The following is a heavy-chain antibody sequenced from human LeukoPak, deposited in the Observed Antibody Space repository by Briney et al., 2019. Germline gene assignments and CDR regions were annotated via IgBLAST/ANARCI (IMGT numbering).Heavy chain of an antibody. J-gene: IGHJ4*02. Sequence: GASVKVSCKASGYTFTSYAISWVRQAPGQGLEWMGGIIPIFGTANHAQKFQGRVTITADESTSTAYMELSSLRSEDTAVYYCARGSCSGGSCYQYWGQGTLVTVSS. CDR3: ARGSCSGGSCYQY. V-gene: IGHV1-69*13. CDR2: IIPIFGTA. D-gene: IGHD2-15*01. CDR1: GYTFTSYA.